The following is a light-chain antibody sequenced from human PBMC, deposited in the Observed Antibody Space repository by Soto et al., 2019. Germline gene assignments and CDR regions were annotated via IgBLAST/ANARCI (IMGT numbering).Light chain of an antibody. CDR2: WAS. CDR3: HQYYSIPLT. CDR1: RSLLHSSNNENH. V-gene: IGKV4-1*01. Sequence: DIAMTQSPDSLSVSLGERATINCKASRSLLHSSNNENHLAWYQQKPGQPPKLLIYWASTRESGVPDRFTGSGSETDFSLTISGLQAEDVAVHYCHQYYSIPLTFGGGTKVELK. J-gene: IGKJ4*01.